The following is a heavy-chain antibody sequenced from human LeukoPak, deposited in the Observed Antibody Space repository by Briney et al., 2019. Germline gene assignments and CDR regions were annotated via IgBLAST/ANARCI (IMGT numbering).Heavy chain of an antibody. V-gene: IGHV4-4*07. CDR1: GGSISSYY. CDR3: ARGRYSSSPEYFDY. CDR2: IYTSGST. J-gene: IGHJ4*02. D-gene: IGHD6-6*01. Sequence: PSETLSLTCTVSGGSISSYYWSWIRQPAGKGLEWIGRIYTSGSTNCNPSLKSRVTISVDKSKNQFSLKLSSVTAADTAVYYCARGRYSSSPEYFDYWGQGTLVTVSS.